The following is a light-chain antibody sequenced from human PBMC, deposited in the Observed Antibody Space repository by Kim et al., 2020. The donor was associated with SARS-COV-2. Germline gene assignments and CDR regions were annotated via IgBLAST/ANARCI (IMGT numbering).Light chain of an antibody. CDR1: SSDVGGYNY. V-gene: IGLV2-14*03. CDR2: DVS. Sequence: QSALTQPASVSGSPGQSITISCTGTSSDVGGYNYVSWYQHHPGKAPKLMIYDVSERPSGVSNRFSGSKSGNTASLTISGLQAEDEADYYCSSYTSSNTWVFGGGTQLTVL. CDR3: SSYTSSNTWV. J-gene: IGLJ3*02.